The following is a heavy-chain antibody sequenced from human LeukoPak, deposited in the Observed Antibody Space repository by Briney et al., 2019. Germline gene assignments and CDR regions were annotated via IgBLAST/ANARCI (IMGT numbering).Heavy chain of an antibody. Sequence: GESLKISCKGSGYSFTNFWIAWVRQMPGKGLEWMGIIYPHDSDTRYSPSFQGQVTISADKSISTAYLQWSSLKASDTAMYYCARNALTILAFDIWGQGTMVTVSS. CDR1: GYSFTNFW. V-gene: IGHV5-51*01. CDR2: IYPHDSDT. D-gene: IGHD3-3*01. CDR3: ARNALTILAFDI. J-gene: IGHJ3*02.